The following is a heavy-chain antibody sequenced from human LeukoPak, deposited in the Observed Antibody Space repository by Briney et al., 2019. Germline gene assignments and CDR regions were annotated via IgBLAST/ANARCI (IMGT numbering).Heavy chain of an antibody. Sequence: ASVTVSCKASGGTFSSYAISWVQQAPGQGLEWMGGIITIFGRANYAQKFQGRVMITTDESTSTAYMELSRLRSEDTAVYYCARGVTYLDYWGQGTLVTVSS. CDR3: ARGVTYLDY. CDR2: IITIFGRA. CDR1: GGTFSSYA. V-gene: IGHV1-69*05. D-gene: IGHD4-11*01. J-gene: IGHJ4*02.